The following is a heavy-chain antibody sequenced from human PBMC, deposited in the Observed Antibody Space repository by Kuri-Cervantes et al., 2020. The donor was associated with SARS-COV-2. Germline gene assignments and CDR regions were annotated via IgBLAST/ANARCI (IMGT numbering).Heavy chain of an antibody. Sequence: ASVKVSCKASGYTFTGYYMHWVRQAPGQGLEWMARINPNSGGTNYAQKFQGRVTMTRDTSISTAYMELSRLRSDDTAVYYCARDPNYDSSGYYGLTFDYWGQGTLVTVSS. D-gene: IGHD3-22*01. CDR2: INPNSGGT. CDR3: ARDPNYDSSGYYGLTFDY. CDR1: GYTFTGYY. V-gene: IGHV1-2*06. J-gene: IGHJ4*02.